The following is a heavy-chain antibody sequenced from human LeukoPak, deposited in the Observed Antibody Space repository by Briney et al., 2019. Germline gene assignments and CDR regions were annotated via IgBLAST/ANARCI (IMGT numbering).Heavy chain of an antibody. D-gene: IGHD2-21*01. CDR2: ISSSSSYI. CDR1: GFTFSSYS. V-gene: IGHV3-21*01. Sequence: GGSLRLSCAASGFTFSSYSMNWVRQAPGKGLEWVSSISSSSSYIYYADSVKGRFTISRDNAKNSLYLQMNSLRAEDTAVYYCARDGPYLDYYYYMDVWGKGTTVTVSS. J-gene: IGHJ6*03. CDR3: ARDGPYLDYYYYMDV.